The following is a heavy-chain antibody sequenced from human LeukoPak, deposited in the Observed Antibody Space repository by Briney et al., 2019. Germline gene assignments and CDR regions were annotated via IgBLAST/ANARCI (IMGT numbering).Heavy chain of an antibody. CDR2: INHSGST. CDR3: ARDYGDYD. Sequence: SETLSLTCAVYGGSFSGYYWSWIRQPPGKGLEWIGEINHSGSTNYNPSLKSRVTISVDTSKNQFSLKLSSVTVADTAVYYCARDYGDYDWGQGTLVTVSS. V-gene: IGHV4-34*01. D-gene: IGHD4-17*01. CDR1: GGSFSGYY. J-gene: IGHJ4*02.